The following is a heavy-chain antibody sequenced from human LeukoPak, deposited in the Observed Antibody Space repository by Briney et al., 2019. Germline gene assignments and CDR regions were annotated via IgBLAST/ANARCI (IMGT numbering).Heavy chain of an antibody. CDR1: GGTFSSYA. Sequence: SVKVSCKASGGTFSSYAISWVRQAPGQGLEWMGRIIPILGIANYAQKSQGRVTITADKSTSTAYMELSSLRSEDTAVYYCARGAGSDYYDSSGYYPLGYWGQGTLVTVSS. J-gene: IGHJ4*02. CDR2: IIPILGIA. V-gene: IGHV1-69*04. D-gene: IGHD3-22*01. CDR3: ARGAGSDYYDSSGYYPLGY.